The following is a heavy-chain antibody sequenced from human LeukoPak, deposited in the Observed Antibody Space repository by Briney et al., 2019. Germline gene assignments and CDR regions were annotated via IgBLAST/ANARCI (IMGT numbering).Heavy chain of an antibody. Sequence: SETLSLTCTVSGGSISSSSYYWGWIRQPPGKGLEWIGSIYYSGSTYYNPSLKSRVTISVDTSKNQFSLKLSSVTAADTAVYYCARETPAVAGVFDYWGQGTLVTVSS. CDR1: GGSISSSSYY. CDR2: IYYSGST. D-gene: IGHD6-19*01. CDR3: ARETPAVAGVFDY. J-gene: IGHJ4*02. V-gene: IGHV4-39*07.